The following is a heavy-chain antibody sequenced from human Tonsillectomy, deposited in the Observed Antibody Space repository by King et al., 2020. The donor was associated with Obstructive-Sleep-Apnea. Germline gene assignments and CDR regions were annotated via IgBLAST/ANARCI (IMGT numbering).Heavy chain of an antibody. J-gene: IGHJ6*02. Sequence: QLVQSGAEVKKPGASVKVSCKASGYTFTSYAMHWVRQAPGQRLEWMGWINAGNGNTKYSQKFQGRVTITRDTSASTAYMELSSLRSEDTAVYYCAREMLLFRFFTGMDAWGQGTTVTVSS. V-gene: IGHV1-3*01. CDR1: GYTFTSYA. D-gene: IGHD3-3*01. CDR3: AREMLLFRFFTGMDA. CDR2: INAGNGNT.